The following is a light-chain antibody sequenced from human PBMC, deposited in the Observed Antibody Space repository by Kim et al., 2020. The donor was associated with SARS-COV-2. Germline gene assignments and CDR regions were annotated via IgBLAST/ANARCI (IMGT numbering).Light chain of an antibody. CDR3: QQYGTPLYT. V-gene: IGKV3-20*01. CDR2: GAS. CDR1: LSVSKNF. Sequence: PRESATVSCRAGLSVSKNFLAWSRQRPAQPPSLLIYGASTRATGIPASIRGRGSGTDFTFTITRLRPEDFAVYYCQQYGTPLYTFAKGTKLEI. J-gene: IGKJ2*01.